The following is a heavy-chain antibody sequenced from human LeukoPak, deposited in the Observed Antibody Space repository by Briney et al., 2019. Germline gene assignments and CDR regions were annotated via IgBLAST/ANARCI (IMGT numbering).Heavy chain of an antibody. Sequence: VASVKVSCKVSGYTLTELSMHWVRQAPGKGLEWMGSFDPEDGETIYAQKFQGRVTMTEDTSTDTAYMELSSLRSEDTAVYYCATALRRDAFDIWGQGTMVTVSS. V-gene: IGHV1-24*01. D-gene: IGHD5-24*01. CDR3: ATALRRDAFDI. J-gene: IGHJ3*02. CDR1: GYTLTELS. CDR2: FDPEDGET.